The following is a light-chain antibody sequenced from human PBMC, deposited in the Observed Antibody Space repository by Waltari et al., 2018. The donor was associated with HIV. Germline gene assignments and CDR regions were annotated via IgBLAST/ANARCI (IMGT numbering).Light chain of an antibody. Sequence: IVLAQSPATLSLSPGNRATLSCRASQTIGANKLAWYQQKPGQAPRLVSFGAVSRATAIPDRFSGSGSGTDFTLTISRLEPEDVAVYYCQQYDSPPRTFGQGTKVEIK. J-gene: IGKJ1*01. V-gene: IGKV3-20*01. CDR2: GAV. CDR3: QQYDSPPRT. CDR1: QTIGANK.